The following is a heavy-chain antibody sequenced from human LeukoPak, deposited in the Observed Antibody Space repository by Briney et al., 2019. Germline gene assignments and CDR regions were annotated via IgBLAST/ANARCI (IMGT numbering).Heavy chain of an antibody. CDR2: IYSGGST. J-gene: IGHJ5*02. V-gene: IGHV3-66*01. CDR3: ARDLHTNWFDP. Sequence: PGGSLRLSCAASGFTVSSNYMSWVRQAPGKGLEWVSVIYSGGSTYYADSVKGRFTISRDNSKNTLYLQMNSLRAEDTAVYYCARDLHTNWFDPWGQGTLVTVSS. CDR1: GFTVSSNY.